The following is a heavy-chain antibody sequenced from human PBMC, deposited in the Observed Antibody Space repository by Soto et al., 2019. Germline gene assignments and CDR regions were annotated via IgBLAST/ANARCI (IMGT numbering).Heavy chain of an antibody. J-gene: IGHJ5*02. V-gene: IGHV4-39*01. D-gene: IGHD6-13*01. Sequence: SETLSLTCPVAGGSLSSSIYYWGWLRQPPGKGLEWIGSIYYSGSTYYNPSLKSRVTISVDTSKNQFSLKLSSVTAADTAVYYCARHGPGSWYAESWFDPWGQGTLVTVS. CDR3: ARHGPGSWYAESWFDP. CDR1: GGSLSSSIYY. CDR2: IYYSGST.